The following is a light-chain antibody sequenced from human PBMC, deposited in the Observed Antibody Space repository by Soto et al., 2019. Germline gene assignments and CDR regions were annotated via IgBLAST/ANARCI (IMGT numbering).Light chain of an antibody. CDR3: QNSGDFRWT. V-gene: IGKV3-20*01. CDR2: GES. Sequence: EIVLTQSPATLSLSPGEIATLSCRASQSVNKAYLVWYQVKPGQAPRSVIYGESSRATGIPDRFSGRGFGTDLNLTISRLEPEDFAVYYCQNSGDFRWTCGQGTKVDI. CDR1: QSVNKAY. J-gene: IGKJ1*01.